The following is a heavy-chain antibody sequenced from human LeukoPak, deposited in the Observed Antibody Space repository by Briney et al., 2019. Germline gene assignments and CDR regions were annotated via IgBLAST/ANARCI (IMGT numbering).Heavy chain of an antibody. CDR1: GYTFTGYH. D-gene: IGHD3-3*01. Sequence: GASVKVSCKTSGYTFTGYHVYWVRQAPGQGLEWMGWFNANSGATKYAQKFQGRVTMTRDTSIGTDFMELTSLISDDTAIYYCARDPYDGNYFFDYWGQGTLVTVAS. CDR3: ARDPYDGNYFFDY. CDR2: FNANSGAT. V-gene: IGHV1-2*02. J-gene: IGHJ4*02.